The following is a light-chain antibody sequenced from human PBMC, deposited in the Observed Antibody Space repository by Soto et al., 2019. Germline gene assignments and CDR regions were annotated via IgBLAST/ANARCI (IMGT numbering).Light chain of an antibody. CDR3: QQYVSSVT. Sequence: EIVLTQSPGSLSLSPGERATLSCRASQSVDSSFFAWYQKKPGQAPRVLIYGASKRANGIPDRFSGSGSGTDFTLTISRLEPEDFAVYYCQQYVSSVTFGQGTKVEIK. V-gene: IGKV3-20*01. J-gene: IGKJ1*01. CDR2: GAS. CDR1: QSVDSSF.